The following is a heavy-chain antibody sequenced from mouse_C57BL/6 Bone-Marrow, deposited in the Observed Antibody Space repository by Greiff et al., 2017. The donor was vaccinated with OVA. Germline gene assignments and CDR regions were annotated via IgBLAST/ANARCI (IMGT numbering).Heavy chain of an antibody. CDR1: GFYIKNTY. J-gene: IGHJ4*01. Sequence: VQLQQSVAELVRPGASVKLSCTASGFYIKNTYMHWVKQRPEQGLEWIGRIDPANDNTKYAPKFQGKATMTADTSSNTAYLQLSSLSSEDTAVYCCARGNFGSSFYAMDYWGQGTSVTVSS. CDR3: ARGNFGSSFYAMDY. D-gene: IGHD1-1*01. V-gene: IGHV14-3*01. CDR2: IDPANDNT.